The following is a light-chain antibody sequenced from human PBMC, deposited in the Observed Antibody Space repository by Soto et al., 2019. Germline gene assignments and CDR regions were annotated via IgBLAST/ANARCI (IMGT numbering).Light chain of an antibody. J-gene: IGKJ4*01. CDR2: GAS. Sequence: EIVMTQSPATLSVSPGERATLSCRASQSVSSNLAWYQQKPGQAPRLLIYGASTRATGIPARFSGSGSGTEFTLTINSLQSEDFAVYYCQQYTNWPLTFGGGTKV. CDR3: QQYTNWPLT. V-gene: IGKV3-15*01. CDR1: QSVSSN.